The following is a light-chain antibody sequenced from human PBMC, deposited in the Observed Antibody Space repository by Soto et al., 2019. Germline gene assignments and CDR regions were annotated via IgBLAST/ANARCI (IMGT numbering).Light chain of an antibody. V-gene: IGLV2-14*01. Sequence: QSALTQPASVSGSPGQSITISCTGTSSDVGGYNYLSWYQQNPGKAPKVMIYEVSNRPSGVSNRFSGSKSGNTASLTISGLQAEDEADYYCSSYTTSSTLVFGTGTKLTVL. CDR3: SSYTTSSTLV. CDR1: SSDVGGYNY. J-gene: IGLJ3*02. CDR2: EVS.